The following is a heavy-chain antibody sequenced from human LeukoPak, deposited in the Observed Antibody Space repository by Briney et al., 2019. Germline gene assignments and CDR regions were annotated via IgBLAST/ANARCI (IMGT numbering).Heavy chain of an antibody. CDR3: ARGAYSSSGYYYMDV. V-gene: IGHV3-21*01. D-gene: IGHD6-6*01. Sequence: PGGPLRLSCAASGFTFSSYSMNWVRQAPGKGLEWVSSISSSSSYIYYADSVKGRFTISRDNAKNSLYLQMNSLRAEDTAVYYCARGAYSSSGYYYMDVWGKGTTVTVSS. J-gene: IGHJ6*03. CDR1: GFTFSSYS. CDR2: ISSSSSYI.